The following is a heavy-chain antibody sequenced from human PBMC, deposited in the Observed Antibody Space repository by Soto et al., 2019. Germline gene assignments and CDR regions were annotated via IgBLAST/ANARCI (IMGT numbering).Heavy chain of an antibody. CDR2: ISWDGGST. CDR1: GFTFSYYT. CDR3: AKAFPAPSYYFDY. Sequence: GGSLRLSCAASGFTFSYYTMSWVRQAPGKGLEWVSLISWDGGSTYYADSVKGRFTISRDNSKNSLYLQMNSLRTEDTALYYCAKAFPAPSYYFDYWGQGTLVTVSS. J-gene: IGHJ4*02. V-gene: IGHV3-43*01.